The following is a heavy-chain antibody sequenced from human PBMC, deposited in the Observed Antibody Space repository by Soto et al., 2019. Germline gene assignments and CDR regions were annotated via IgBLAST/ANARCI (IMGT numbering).Heavy chain of an antibody. J-gene: IGHJ4*02. CDR3: ARRYGGNFDY. D-gene: IGHD1-26*01. V-gene: IGHV4-59*01. CDR1: GGSLSSYY. CDR2: IYYSGST. Sequence: SETLSLTCTVSGGSLSSYYWSWIRQPPGKGLEWIGYIYYSGSTNYNPSLKSRVTISVDRSKNQFSLKLSSVTAADTAVYYCARRYGGNFDYWGQGTLVTVSS.